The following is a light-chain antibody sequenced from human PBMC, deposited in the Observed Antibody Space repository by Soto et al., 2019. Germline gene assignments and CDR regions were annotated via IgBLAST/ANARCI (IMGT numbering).Light chain of an antibody. CDR1: QTIVNN. V-gene: IGKV3-15*01. CDR3: LQYYNWWT. J-gene: IGKJ1*01. CDR2: GAI. Sequence: EIVMTHSPATLSVSPGEGATLSCRSSQTIVNNLAWYQQKPGQAPRLLIYGAITRATNVPARFSGRGSGTELTLTRSSMQSENIAVDYCLQYYNWWTFGQGTNVDIK.